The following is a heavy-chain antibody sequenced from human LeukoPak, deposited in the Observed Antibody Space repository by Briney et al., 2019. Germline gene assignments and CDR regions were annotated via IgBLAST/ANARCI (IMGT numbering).Heavy chain of an antibody. V-gene: IGHV1-8*01. Sequence: GASVKVSCKASGNTFTSYDINWVRQATGQGLEWMGWMNPNSGNTGYAQKFQGRVTMTKDTSISTAYMELSSLRSEDTAVYYCARGRYGMGYCANGVCNNWFDPWGQGTLVTVSS. D-gene: IGHD2-8*01. CDR1: GNTFTSYD. CDR3: ARGRYGMGYCANGVCNNWFDP. J-gene: IGHJ5*02. CDR2: MNPNSGNT.